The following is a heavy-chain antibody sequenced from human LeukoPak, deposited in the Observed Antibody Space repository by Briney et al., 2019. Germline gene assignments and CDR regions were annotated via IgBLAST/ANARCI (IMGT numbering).Heavy chain of an antibody. J-gene: IGHJ3*02. CDR2: ISGSGGST. CDR3: AKDLFKGPPNFKVAFDI. CDR1: GFTFSSYA. D-gene: IGHD1-1*01. V-gene: IGHV3-23*01. Sequence: GGSLRLSCAASGFTFSSYAMSWVRQAPGKGLEWVSAISGSGGSTYYADSVKGRFTISRDNSKNTLYLQMNSLRAEDTAVYYCAKDLFKGPPNFKVAFDIWGQGTMVTVP.